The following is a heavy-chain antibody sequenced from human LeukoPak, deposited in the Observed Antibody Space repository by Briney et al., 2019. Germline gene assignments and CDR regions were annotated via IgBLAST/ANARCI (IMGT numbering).Heavy chain of an antibody. CDR2: IYTSGST. CDR1: GGSISSYY. D-gene: IGHD2-2*01. J-gene: IGHJ6*03. V-gene: IGHV4-4*07. CDR3: ARAGDCSSTSCRYYYYYYYMDV. Sequence: SETLSLTCTVSGGSISSYYWSWIRQPAGKGLEWIGRIYTSGSTNYNPSLKSRVTMSVDTSKNQFSLKLSSVTAADTAVYYCARAGDCSSTSCRYYYYYYYMDVWGKGTTVTVSS.